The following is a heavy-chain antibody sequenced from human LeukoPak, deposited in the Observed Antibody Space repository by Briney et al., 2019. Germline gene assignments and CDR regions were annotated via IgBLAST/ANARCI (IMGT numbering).Heavy chain of an antibody. J-gene: IGHJ5*02. CDR2: INHSGST. CDR1: GGSFSGYY. Sequence: SETLSLTCAVYGGSFSGYYWSWIRQPPGKGLEWIGEINHSGSTNYNPPLKSRVTISVDTSKNQFSLKLSSVTAADTAVYYCARVVVVVPAANRRGHWFDPWGQGTLVTVSS. V-gene: IGHV4-34*01. CDR3: ARVVVVVPAANRRGHWFDP. D-gene: IGHD2-2*01.